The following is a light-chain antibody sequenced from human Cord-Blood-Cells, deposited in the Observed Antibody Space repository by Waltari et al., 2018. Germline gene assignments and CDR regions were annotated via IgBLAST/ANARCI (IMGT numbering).Light chain of an antibody. CDR3: QQYYSTRT. CDR2: WAS. J-gene: IGKJ1*01. CDR1: QSVLYSSKNKNY. Sequence: DIVMTQSPDSLAVSLGERATINCKSGQSVLYSSKNKNYLAWYQQQPGQPPKLLIYWASTRESGVPDRFSGSGSGTDFTLTISSLQAEDVAVYYCQQYYSTRTFGQGTKVEIK. V-gene: IGKV4-1*01.